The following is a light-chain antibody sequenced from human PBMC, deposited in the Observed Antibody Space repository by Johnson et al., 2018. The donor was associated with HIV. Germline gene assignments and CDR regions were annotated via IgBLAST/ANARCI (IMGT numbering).Light chain of an antibody. CDR2: DNN. CDR3: GTWDSSLSAGQGV. Sequence: QSVLTQPPSVSAAPGQKVTISCSGSSSNIGNNYVSWYQQLPGTAPKLLIYDNNKRPSGIPDRFSGSKSGTSATLGITGLQTGDESDYYCGTWDSSLSAGQGVFVTGTKVTV. J-gene: IGLJ1*01. V-gene: IGLV1-51*01. CDR1: SSNIGNNY.